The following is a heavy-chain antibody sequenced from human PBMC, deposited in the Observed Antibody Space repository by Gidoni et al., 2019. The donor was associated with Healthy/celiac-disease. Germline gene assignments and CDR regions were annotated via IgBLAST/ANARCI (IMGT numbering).Heavy chain of an antibody. D-gene: IGHD2-15*01. CDR3: ARVAVVTRGAFDI. Sequence: QVQLQESGPGLVKPSQTLSLTCTVSGGSISSGSYYWSWIRQPAGKGLEWIGRIYTSGSTNYNTSLKSRVTISVDTSKNQFSLKLSSVTAADTAVYYCARVAVVTRGAFDIWGQGTMVTVSS. V-gene: IGHV4-61*02. CDR1: GGSISSGSYY. CDR2: IYTSGST. J-gene: IGHJ3*02.